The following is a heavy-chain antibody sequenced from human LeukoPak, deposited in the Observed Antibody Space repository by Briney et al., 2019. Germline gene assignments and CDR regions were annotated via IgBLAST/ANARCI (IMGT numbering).Heavy chain of an antibody. Sequence: SQTLSLTCAISGDSFSSNSAAWNWLRQSPSRGLEWLGSTYYKSKLYNDYAVSVKSLITINPDTSENQFSLQLNSVTPEDTAVYYCTRDSGSYSSSYRFDSWGQGTLVTVSS. D-gene: IGHD6-6*01. CDR2: TYYKSKLYN. CDR3: TRDSGSYSSSYRFDS. CDR1: GDSFSSNSAA. V-gene: IGHV6-1*01. J-gene: IGHJ4*02.